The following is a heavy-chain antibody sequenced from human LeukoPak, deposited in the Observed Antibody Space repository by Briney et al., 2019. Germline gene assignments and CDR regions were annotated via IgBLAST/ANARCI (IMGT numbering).Heavy chain of an antibody. J-gene: IGHJ4*02. CDR1: GFTFSSYS. Sequence: GGSLRLSCAASGFTFSSYSMNWARQAPGKGLERVSSISSSSSYTYYADSVMGRFTISRDKSKNSLYLQMNNLRAEDTAVYYCARDRGDGYPPWGFDYWGQGILVTVAS. CDR3: ARDRGDGYPPWGFDY. CDR2: ISSSSSYT. V-gene: IGHV3-21*01. D-gene: IGHD5-24*01.